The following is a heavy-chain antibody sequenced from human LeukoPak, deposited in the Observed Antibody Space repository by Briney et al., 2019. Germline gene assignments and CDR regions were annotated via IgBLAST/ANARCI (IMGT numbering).Heavy chain of an antibody. CDR2: IRGTGGIT. CDR3: AKESGYVTPGWFDP. D-gene: IGHD2-2*01. Sequence: GGSLRLSCAASGFTFSKYAMSWVRQAPGKGLEWVSAIRGTGGITYYAEPVKGRFTISRDNSKNTLYLQMNSLRVEDTAAYYCAKESGYVTPGWFDPWGQGTLVTVSS. CDR1: GFTFSKYA. V-gene: IGHV3-23*01. J-gene: IGHJ5*02.